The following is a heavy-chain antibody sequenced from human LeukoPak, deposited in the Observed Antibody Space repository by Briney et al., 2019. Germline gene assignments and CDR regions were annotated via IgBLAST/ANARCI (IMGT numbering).Heavy chain of an antibody. Sequence: SETLSLTCTVSGGSISSSSYYWGWIRQPPGKGLEWIGSIYYSGSTYYNPSLKSRVTISVDTSKNQFSLKLSPVTAADTAVYYCAEGGYSSGWYLDYWGQGTLVTVSS. CDR1: GGSISSSSYY. CDR2: IYYSGST. J-gene: IGHJ4*02. D-gene: IGHD6-19*01. V-gene: IGHV4-39*01. CDR3: AEGGYSSGWYLDY.